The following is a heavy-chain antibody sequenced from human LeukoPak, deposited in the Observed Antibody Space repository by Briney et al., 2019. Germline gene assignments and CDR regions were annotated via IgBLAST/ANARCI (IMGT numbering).Heavy chain of an antibody. V-gene: IGHV3-23*01. CDR2: ISGSGGST. Sequence: GSLRLSCAASGFTFSSYAMSWVRQAPGKGLEWVSAISGSGGSTYYADSVKGRFTISRDNSKNTLYLQMNSLRAEDTAVYYCARAWGATGPFDYWGQGTLVTVSS. CDR1: GFTFSSYA. J-gene: IGHJ4*02. CDR3: ARAWGATGPFDY. D-gene: IGHD1-26*01.